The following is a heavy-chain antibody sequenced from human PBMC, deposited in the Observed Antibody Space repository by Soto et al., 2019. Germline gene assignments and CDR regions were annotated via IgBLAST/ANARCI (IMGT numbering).Heavy chain of an antibody. J-gene: IGHJ4*02. CDR2: IWYDGSNK. V-gene: IGHV3-33*01. D-gene: IGHD6-19*01. CDR1: GFTFSNYG. CDR3: ARLGSAWSLDY. Sequence: LRLSCAASGFTFSNYGMHWVRQAPGKGLEWVAVIWYDGSNKYYADSVKGRFTISRDNSKNTVYLQMNSLRVEDTAVYYCARLGSAWSLDYWGQGSLVTVSS.